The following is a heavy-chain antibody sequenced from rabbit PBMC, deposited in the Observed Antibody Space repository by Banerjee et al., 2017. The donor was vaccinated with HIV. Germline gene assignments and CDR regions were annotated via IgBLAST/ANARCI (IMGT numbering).Heavy chain of an antibody. CDR2: IYSGSGGST. Sequence: VKPGGTLTLTCQASGIDFSSYYYICWVRQAPGKGLELIACIYSGSGGSTDYASWAKGRFTISKTSSTTVTLQMTTLTAADTATYFCARDLAGVIGWNFNLWGQGTLV. CDR3: ARDLAGVIGWNFNL. CDR1: GIDFSSYYY. J-gene: IGHJ4*01. D-gene: IGHD4-1*01. V-gene: IGHV1S40*01.